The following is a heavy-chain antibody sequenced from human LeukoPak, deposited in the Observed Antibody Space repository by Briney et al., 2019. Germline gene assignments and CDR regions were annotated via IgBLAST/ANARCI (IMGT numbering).Heavy chain of an antibody. Sequence: GGSLRLSCAASGLTFSNYAMSWVRRAPGKGLGCVSVISGGGDSTYYADSVKGRFTISRDNFKNTVFLQMNSLRGEDTAVYFCAKGHSDFGTGFDQWGQGTLVTVSS. CDR2: ISGGGDST. CDR1: GLTFSNYA. CDR3: AKGHSDFGTGFDQ. D-gene: IGHD4-17*01. J-gene: IGHJ4*02. V-gene: IGHV3-23*01.